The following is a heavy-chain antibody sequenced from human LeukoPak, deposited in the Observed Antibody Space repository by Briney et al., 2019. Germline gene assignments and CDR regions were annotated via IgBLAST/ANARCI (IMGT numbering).Heavy chain of an antibody. CDR1: GFTFRSYG. D-gene: IGHD3-10*01. V-gene: IGHV3-30*02. CDR2: IRYDGSNK. CDR3: ARGSMVRGVINAYWFDP. J-gene: IGHJ5*02. Sequence: GGSLRLSCAASGFTFRSYGMHWVRQAPGKGLQWVAFIRYDGSNKYYADSVKGRFTISRDNSKNTLYLQMNSLRAEDTAVYYCARGSMVRGVINAYWFDPWGQGTLVTVSS.